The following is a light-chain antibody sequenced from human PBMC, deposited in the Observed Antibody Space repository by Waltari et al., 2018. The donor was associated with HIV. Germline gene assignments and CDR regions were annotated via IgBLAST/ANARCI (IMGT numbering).Light chain of an antibody. CDR2: GAS. CDR3: QQYGFSSYT. J-gene: IGKJ2*01. Sequence: EVVLTQSPGTLSLSPGESATLSCTASQSLSSPTLAWYQQKPGQAPTLLLYGASNRVAGISDRFSGSGSGTYFTLTISRLEPEDFAVYYCQQYGFSSYTFGQGTKLEIK. CDR1: QSLSSPT. V-gene: IGKV3-20*01.